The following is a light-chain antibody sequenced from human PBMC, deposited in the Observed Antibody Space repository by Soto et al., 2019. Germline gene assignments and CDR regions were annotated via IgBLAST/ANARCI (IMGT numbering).Light chain of an antibody. V-gene: IGLV2-11*01. J-gene: IGLJ1*01. CDR3: CSYAGRYTFV. CDR2: DVT. CDR1: SSDVGAYNY. Sequence: QSALTQPRSVSGSPGQSVTISCTGASSDVGAYNYVSWYQQHPGNAPKLMIYDVTKRPSGVPDRFSGSKSGNTASLTISGLQTEDEADYYCCSYAGRYTFVFGTGTKLTVL.